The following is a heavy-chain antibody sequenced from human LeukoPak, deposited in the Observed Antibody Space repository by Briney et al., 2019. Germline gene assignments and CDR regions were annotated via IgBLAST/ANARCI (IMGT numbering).Heavy chain of an antibody. CDR2: ISGSGNTI. V-gene: IGHV3-48*03. CDR1: GMTFSFSSYE. D-gene: IGHD4-17*01. Sequence: GGSLRLSCAASGMTFSFSSYEMSWVRQAPGKGLEWVSHISGSGNTIYYADSVKGRFTMSRDNAKNSLYLQMNSLRVEDTAIYYCARAGATTTVNSPPGYWGQGTLVTVSS. CDR3: ARAGATTTVNSPPGY. J-gene: IGHJ4*02.